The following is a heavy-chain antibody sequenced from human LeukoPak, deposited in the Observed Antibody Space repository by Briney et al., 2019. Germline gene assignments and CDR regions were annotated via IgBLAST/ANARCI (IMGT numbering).Heavy chain of an antibody. CDR2: ISYDGSNK. V-gene: IGHV3-30*04. J-gene: IGHJ4*02. CDR1: GFTFSSYA. CDR3: AREGVVVVAATPGVIDY. D-gene: IGHD2-15*01. Sequence: GGSLRLSCAASGFTFSSYAMHWVRQAPGKGLEWVAVISYDGSNKYYADSVKGRFTISRDNSKNTLYLQMNSLRAEDTAVYYCAREGVVVVAATPGVIDYWGQGTLVTVSA.